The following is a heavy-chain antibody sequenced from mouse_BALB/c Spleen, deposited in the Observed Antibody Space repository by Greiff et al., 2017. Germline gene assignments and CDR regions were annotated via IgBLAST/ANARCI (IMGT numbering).Heavy chain of an antibody. CDR2: INPYNGDT. D-gene: IGHD2-14*01. CDR3: ARYYRYDGGFDY. CDR1: GYSFTGYF. V-gene: IGHV1-20*02. J-gene: IGHJ2*01. Sequence: VQLKQSGPELVKPGASVKISCKASGYSFTGYFMNWVMQSHGKSLEWIGRINPYNGDTFYNQKFKGKATLTVDKSSSTAHMELRSLASEDSAVYYCARYYRYDGGFDYWGQGTTLTVSS.